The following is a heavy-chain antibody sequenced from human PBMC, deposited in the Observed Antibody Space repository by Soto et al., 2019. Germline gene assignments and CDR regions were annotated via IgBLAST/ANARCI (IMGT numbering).Heavy chain of an antibody. CDR3: ARGLRRGYSYGYRY. J-gene: IGHJ4*02. V-gene: IGHV4-34*01. Sequence: KPSETLSLTCAVYGGSFSGYYWSWIRQPPGKGLEWIGEINHSGSTNYNPSLKSRVTISVDTSKNQFSLKLSSVTAADTAVYYCARGLRRGYSYGYRYWGQGTLVTVSS. CDR2: INHSGST. CDR1: GGSFSGYY. D-gene: IGHD5-18*01.